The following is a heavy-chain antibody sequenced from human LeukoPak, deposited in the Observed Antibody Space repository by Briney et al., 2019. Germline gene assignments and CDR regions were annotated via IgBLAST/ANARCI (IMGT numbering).Heavy chain of an antibody. CDR3: ARSRRRELLRTYFDY. V-gene: IGHV3-30*04. D-gene: IGHD1-26*01. Sequence: GGSLRLSCAASGFTFSTYAMHWVRQAPGKGLEWVAVISYDGSNKYYADSVKGRFTISRDNSKNTLYLQMNSLGAEDTAVYYCARSRRRELLRTYFDYWGQGTLVTVSS. J-gene: IGHJ4*02. CDR2: ISYDGSNK. CDR1: GFTFSTYA.